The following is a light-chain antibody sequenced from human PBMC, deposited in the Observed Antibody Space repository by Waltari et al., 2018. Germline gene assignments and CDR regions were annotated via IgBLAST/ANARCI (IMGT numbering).Light chain of an antibody. J-gene: IGLJ2*01. V-gene: IGLV1-44*01. CDR1: GSNLGINT. CDR2: ANN. Sequence: QSVLTQPPSASGTPGQGVTTPGSGSGSNLGINTVTWYPQPPGTAPKPPILANNQRPSGVPDRFSGSKSGSSASLAISGLQSEDEADYYCAAWDDSLSGLVFGGGTKVTVL. CDR3: AAWDDSLSGLV.